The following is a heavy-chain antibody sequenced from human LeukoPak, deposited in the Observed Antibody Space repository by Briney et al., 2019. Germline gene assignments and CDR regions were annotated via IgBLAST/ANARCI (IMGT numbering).Heavy chain of an antibody. Sequence: GGSLRLSYAASGFTFSNAWMSWVRQAPGKGLEWVGRIKSKTDGGTTDYAAPVKGRFTISRDDSKNTLYLQMNSLKTEDTAVYYCTTSYDSSGYYYAVRAFDIWGQGTMVTVSS. J-gene: IGHJ3*02. CDR1: GFTFSNAW. CDR3: TTSYDSSGYYYAVRAFDI. CDR2: IKSKTDGGTT. V-gene: IGHV3-15*01. D-gene: IGHD3-22*01.